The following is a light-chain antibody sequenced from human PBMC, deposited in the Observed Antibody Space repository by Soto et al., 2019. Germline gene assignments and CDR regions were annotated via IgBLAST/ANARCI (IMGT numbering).Light chain of an antibody. CDR1: SSDTGAHNF. J-gene: IGLJ6*01. CDR2: EVT. V-gene: IGLV2-14*03. CDR3: NSYTTSNTVV. Sequence: QSALTQPPYVSWSPGQAITVSCSGTSSDTGAHNFISWYQQHPGNAPKLIIYEVTTRPSGVSDRFSGSKSGNTASLTISGLKSEDEADYYCNSYTTSNTVVFGSAT.